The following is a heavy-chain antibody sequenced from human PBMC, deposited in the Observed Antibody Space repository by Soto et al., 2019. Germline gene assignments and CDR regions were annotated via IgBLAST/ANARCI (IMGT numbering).Heavy chain of an antibody. V-gene: IGHV3-23*01. CDR1: GFTFSSYA. CDR2: VSIGGSR. Sequence: DVQLLESGGGLVQPEGSLRLSCAASGFTFSSYAMGWVRQGPGEGVEWVAVVSIGGSRHYADSVRGRFTISRDNSMNTLSLQMNSLTAEDTAVYFCAKRRGAGGHFDYWGQGALVTVSS. J-gene: IGHJ4*02. D-gene: IGHD2-15*01. CDR3: AKRRGAGGHFDY.